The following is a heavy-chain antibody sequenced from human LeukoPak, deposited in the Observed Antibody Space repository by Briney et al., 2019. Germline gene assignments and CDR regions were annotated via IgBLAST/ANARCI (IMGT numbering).Heavy chain of an antibody. CDR1: GVSISSGDYY. J-gene: IGHJ3*02. CDR3: GRHRTAINKYGPYDAFDI. D-gene: IGHD3-10*01. Sequence: PSETLSLTCTVSGVSISSGDYYWGWIRQPPGKGLEWIGTIYYSGRTYYNPPLKSRVTISEDTSKNQFSLRLTSVTAADTAIYYCGRHRTAINKYGPYDAFDIWGQGTMVTVSS. CDR2: IYYSGRT. V-gene: IGHV4-39*01.